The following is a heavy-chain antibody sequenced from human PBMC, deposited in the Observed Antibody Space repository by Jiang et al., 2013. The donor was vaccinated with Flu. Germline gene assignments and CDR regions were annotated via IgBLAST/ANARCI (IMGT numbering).Heavy chain of an antibody. CDR1: GFTFSSYW. J-gene: IGHJ4*02. CDR2: INPDGSTT. Sequence: PGGSLRLSCAASGFTFSSYWMHWVRQAPGKGLVWVSRINPDGSTTSYADSVRGRFTISRDNAKNSLYLQMNSLRADDTAVYYCAREAYWGPGILVTVSS. CDR3: AREAY. V-gene: IGHV3-74*01.